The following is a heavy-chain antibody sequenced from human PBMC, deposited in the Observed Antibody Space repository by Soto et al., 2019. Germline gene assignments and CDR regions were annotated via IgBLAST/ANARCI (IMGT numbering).Heavy chain of an antibody. D-gene: IGHD3-22*01. CDR1: GFTFSGYA. Sequence: PGGSLRLSCAASGFTFSGYAVRWVRQAPGKGPEWSSAISGSGSTIYYADSVEGRFTITSDNSKNTLYLQMNGLRAEDTAVYYCAKVFYYYDSSGYYYFDYWGQGTLVTVSS. V-gene: IGHV3-23*01. CDR3: AKVFYYYDSSGYYYFDY. J-gene: IGHJ4*02. CDR2: ISGSGSTI.